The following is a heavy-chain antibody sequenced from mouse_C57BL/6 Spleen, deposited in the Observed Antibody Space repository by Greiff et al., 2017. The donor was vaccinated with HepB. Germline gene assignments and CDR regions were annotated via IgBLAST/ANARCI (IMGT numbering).Heavy chain of an antibody. Sequence: EVQGVESGPELVKPGDSVKISCKASGYSFTGYFMNWVMQSHGKSLEWIGRINPYNGDTFYNQKFKGKATLTVDKSSSTAHMELRSLTSEDSAVYYCARYYYGSSYWYFDVWGTGTTVTVSS. J-gene: IGHJ1*03. D-gene: IGHD1-1*01. V-gene: IGHV1-20*01. CDR1: GYSFTGYF. CDR3: ARYYYGSSYWYFDV. CDR2: INPYNGDT.